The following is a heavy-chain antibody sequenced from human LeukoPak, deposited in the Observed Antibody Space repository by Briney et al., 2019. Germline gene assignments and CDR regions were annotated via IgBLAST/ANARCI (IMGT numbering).Heavy chain of an antibody. D-gene: IGHD1-26*01. CDR2: IYYSGST. CDR3: ARGRPYSGGYHLDY. V-gene: IGHV4-39*01. Sequence: SETLSLTCTVSGDSTSSDRYYGGWVRQPPGKGLEWIGNIYYSGSTYYNPSLKSRVTMSVDTSKNQFFLKLNSVTAADTAVYYCARGRPYSGGYHLDYWGQGTLVTVSA. J-gene: IGHJ4*02. CDR1: GDSTSSDRYY.